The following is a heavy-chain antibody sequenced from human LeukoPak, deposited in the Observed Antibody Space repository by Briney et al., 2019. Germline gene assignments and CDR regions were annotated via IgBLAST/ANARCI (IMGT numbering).Heavy chain of an antibody. CDR2: INPNTGGT. J-gene: IGHJ4*02. Sequence: AASVKVSCKASGYSFTGYYIHWVRQAPGQGLEWMGWINPNTGGTNFAQKFQGRVTMTRDTSITTTHMELSSLRSDDTAVYYCATVDQWLACDYWGQGTLVTVSS. V-gene: IGHV1-2*02. D-gene: IGHD6-19*01. CDR3: ATVDQWLACDY. CDR1: GYSFTGYY.